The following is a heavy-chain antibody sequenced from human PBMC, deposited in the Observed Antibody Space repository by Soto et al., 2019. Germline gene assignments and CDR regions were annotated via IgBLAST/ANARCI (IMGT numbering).Heavy chain of an antibody. CDR2: ISPKSGGT. CDR1: GYSFIDYY. J-gene: IGHJ4*02. D-gene: IGHD3-9*01. CDR3: ARPPGYISDWYYFDL. V-gene: IGHV1-2*02. Sequence: QVQLVQSGAEVKKPGASVKVSCEASGYSFIDYYIHCVRQSPGQGFEWMGRISPKSGGTNYAKKFEGRVTLTWDTSLNTAYMELSSLKSDDTAVYYCARPPGYISDWYYFDLWGQGTRVTVSS.